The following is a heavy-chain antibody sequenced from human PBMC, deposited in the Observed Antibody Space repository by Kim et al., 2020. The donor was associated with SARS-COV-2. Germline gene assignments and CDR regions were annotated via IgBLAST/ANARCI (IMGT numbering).Heavy chain of an antibody. CDR1: GGSISSYY. Sequence: SETLSLTCTVSGGSISSYYWSWIRQPPGKGLEWIGYIYYSGSTNYNPSLKSRVTISVDTSKNQFSLKLSSVTAADTAVYYCASLNYDSSGYYDYWGQGTLVTVSS. J-gene: IGHJ4*02. V-gene: IGHV4-59*01. CDR2: IYYSGST. D-gene: IGHD3-22*01. CDR3: ASLNYDSSGYYDY.